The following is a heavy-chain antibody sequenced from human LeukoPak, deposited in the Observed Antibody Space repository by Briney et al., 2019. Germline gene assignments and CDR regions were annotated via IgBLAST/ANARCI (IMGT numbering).Heavy chain of an antibody. CDR1: GFTFSSYG. Sequence: GGSLRLSCAASGFTFSSYGMHWVRQAPGKGLEWVAVIWYDGSNKYYADSVKGRFTTSRDNSKNTLYLQMNSLRAEDTAVYYCAKEGYSYGSFDYWGQGTLVTVSS. J-gene: IGHJ4*02. CDR3: AKEGYSYGSFDY. CDR2: IWYDGSNK. D-gene: IGHD5-18*01. V-gene: IGHV3-33*06.